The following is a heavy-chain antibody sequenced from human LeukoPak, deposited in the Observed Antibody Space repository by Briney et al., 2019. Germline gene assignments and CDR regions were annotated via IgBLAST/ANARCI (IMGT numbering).Heavy chain of an antibody. V-gene: IGHV4-38-2*02. CDR1: GYSISCGYY. J-gene: IGHJ1*01. D-gene: IGHD3-22*01. Sequence: SETLSLTCTVSGYSISCGYYWGWIRQPPGKGLEWIGSIYHSGSTYYNPSLKSRVTISVYTSKNQFSLKLSSVTAADTAVYYCARLKYYYDSSGYRAEYFQHWGQGTLVTVSS. CDR3: ARLKYYYDSSGYRAEYFQH. CDR2: IYHSGST.